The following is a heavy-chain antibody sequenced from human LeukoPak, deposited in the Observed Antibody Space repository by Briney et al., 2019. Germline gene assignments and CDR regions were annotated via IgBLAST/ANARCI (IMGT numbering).Heavy chain of an antibody. D-gene: IGHD3-10*01. J-gene: IGHJ5*02. CDR1: GFMFSTYW. Sequence: GGSLRLSCAASGFMFSTYWMSWVRQAPGKGLEWVANIKQDGSDKYYVDSVKGRFTISRDNAKNSLYLQMNSLRAEDTAVYYCAGGAVRGVISVWFDPWGQGTLVTVSS. V-gene: IGHV3-7*01. CDR3: AGGAVRGVISVWFDP. CDR2: IKQDGSDK.